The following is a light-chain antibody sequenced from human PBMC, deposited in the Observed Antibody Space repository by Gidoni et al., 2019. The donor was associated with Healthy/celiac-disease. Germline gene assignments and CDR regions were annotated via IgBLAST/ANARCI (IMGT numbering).Light chain of an antibody. V-gene: IGKV1-33*01. CDR3: PQFGT. J-gene: IGKJ2*01. CDR1: QDISNY. Sequence: DIQMTQSPSSLSASVGDRVTITHQASQDISNYLNWYQQKPGKAPKLLIYDASNLETGVPSRFSGSGSGTDFTFTISSLQPEDIATYYCPQFGTFGQGTKLEIK. CDR2: DAS.